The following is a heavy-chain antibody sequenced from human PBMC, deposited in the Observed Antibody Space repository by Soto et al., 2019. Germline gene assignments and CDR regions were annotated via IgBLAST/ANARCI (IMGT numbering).Heavy chain of an antibody. CDR3: AIIKGTTFDFDH. J-gene: IGHJ4*02. Sequence: QVQLVQSGGEVKKPGASVKVSCKASGYTFTSNGISWVRRAPGQGLEWMGWISAYNGNTNYAQNLQGRVSMTTDTSTKTAYMELRSLRSDDTAVYYCAIIKGTTFDFDHWGQGTLVTVSS. CDR1: GYTFTSNG. D-gene: IGHD1-1*01. CDR2: ISAYNGNT. V-gene: IGHV1-18*01.